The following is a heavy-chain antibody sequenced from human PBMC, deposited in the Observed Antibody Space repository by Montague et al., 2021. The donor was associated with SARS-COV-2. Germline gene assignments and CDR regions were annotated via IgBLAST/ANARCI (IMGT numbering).Heavy chain of an antibody. CDR3: ARVTTVTYPYYYYYGMDV. CDR1: GSSLSTSGMC. Sequence: PALVKPTQTLTLTCTFSGSSLSTSGMCVSWIRQPPGKALEWLALIDWDDDKYYSTSLKTRLTISKDTSKNQVVLTMTNMDPVDTATYYCARVTTVTYPYYYYYGMDVWGQGTTVTVSS. V-gene: IGHV2-70*01. J-gene: IGHJ6*02. D-gene: IGHD4-11*01. CDR2: IDWDDDK.